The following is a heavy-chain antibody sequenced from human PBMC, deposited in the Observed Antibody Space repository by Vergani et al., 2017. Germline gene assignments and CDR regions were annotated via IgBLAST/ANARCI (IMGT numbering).Heavy chain of an antibody. V-gene: IGHV4-39*07. J-gene: IGHJ4*02. CDR3: ARESSYGDYGY. Sequence: QLQLQESGPGLLKPSETLSLTCSVSGTSISGSSDYWGWIRQPPGKGLEWIGEIYHSGSTNYNPSLKSRVTISVDKSKNQFSLKLSSVTAADTAVYYCARESSYGDYGYWGQGTLVTVSS. D-gene: IGHD4-17*01. CDR1: GTSISGSSDY. CDR2: IYHSGST.